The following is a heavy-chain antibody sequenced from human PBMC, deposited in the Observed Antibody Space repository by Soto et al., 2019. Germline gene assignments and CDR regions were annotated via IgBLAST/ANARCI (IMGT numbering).Heavy chain of an antibody. Sequence: QGQLVQSGGEVKKPGASVKVSCKASGYTFSSYGISWVRQAPGQGLEWMGWISGYNGDTNYAQKFQGRVTMTIDTSTTTAYMELWGLTSDDTAIYYCAKNGQPPYYYYGLDVWCQGTTVTVSS. CDR1: GYTFSSYG. J-gene: IGHJ6*02. CDR2: ISGYNGDT. V-gene: IGHV1-18*01. CDR3: AKNGQPPYYYYGLDV. D-gene: IGHD2-8*01.